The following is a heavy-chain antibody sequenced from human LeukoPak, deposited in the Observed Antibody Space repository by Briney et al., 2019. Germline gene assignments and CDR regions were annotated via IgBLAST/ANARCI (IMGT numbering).Heavy chain of an antibody. D-gene: IGHD2-2*01. Sequence: PSETLPLTCTVSGYSISSGYYWGWIRQPPGKGLEWIGSIYHSGSTYYNPSLKSRVTISVDTSKNQFSLKLSSVTAADTAVYYCARDCSSTSCRRGWFDPWGQGTLVTVSS. CDR3: ARDCSSTSCRRGWFDP. CDR2: IYHSGST. V-gene: IGHV4-38-2*02. J-gene: IGHJ5*02. CDR1: GYSISSGYY.